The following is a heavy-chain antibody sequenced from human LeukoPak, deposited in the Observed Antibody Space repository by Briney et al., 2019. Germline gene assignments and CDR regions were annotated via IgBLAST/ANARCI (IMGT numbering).Heavy chain of an antibody. Sequence: ASVKVSCKASGYTFTGYYMHWVRQAPGQGLERMRWINPNSGGTNYAQKFQGRVTMTRDTSISTAYMELSRLRSDDTAVYYCARGWLGGNSRVDYWGQGTLVTVSS. V-gene: IGHV1-2*02. CDR3: ARGWLGGNSRVDY. CDR2: INPNSGGT. CDR1: GYTFTGYY. J-gene: IGHJ4*02. D-gene: IGHD4-23*01.